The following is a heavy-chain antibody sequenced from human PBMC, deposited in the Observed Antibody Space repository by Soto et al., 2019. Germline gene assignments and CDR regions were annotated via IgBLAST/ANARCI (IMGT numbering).Heavy chain of an antibody. CDR2: FDPEDGET. CDR1: GYTLTELS. V-gene: IGHV1-24*01. CDR3: SGIFLMVYYDNHADGMAV. J-gene: IGHJ6*02. D-gene: IGHD2-8*01. Sequence: GASVKVSCKVSGYTLTELSMHWVRQAPGKGLEWMGGFDPEDGETIYAQKFQGKVTMTEDTSTDTAYMELSSLRSEDTAVYYCSGIFLMVYYDNHADGMAVWGQGTSVTVSS.